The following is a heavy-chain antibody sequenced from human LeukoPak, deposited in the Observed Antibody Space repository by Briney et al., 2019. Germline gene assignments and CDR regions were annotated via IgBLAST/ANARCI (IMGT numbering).Heavy chain of an antibody. D-gene: IGHD6-13*01. CDR3: ARVTGYMTEDYFDY. CDR1: SASITSSPYF. V-gene: IGHV4-39*07. Sequence: KPSETLSLTCTVSSASITSSPYFWGWIRQSPGKGLEWIGSISYSGTTYYNPSLKSRVTISVDTSKNQFSLRLSSVTAADTAVYYCARVTGYMTEDYFDYWGQGTLITVSS. J-gene: IGHJ4*02. CDR2: ISYSGTT.